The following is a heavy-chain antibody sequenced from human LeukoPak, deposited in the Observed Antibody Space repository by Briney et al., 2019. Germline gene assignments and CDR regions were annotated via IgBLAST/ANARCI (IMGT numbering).Heavy chain of an antibody. D-gene: IGHD3-16*01. J-gene: IGHJ6*02. CDR3: AKDRYGGDYYYYGMDV. Sequence: PGGSLTLSCAASGFTFSSYAMSWVRQAPGKGLEWVSAISGSGGSTYYADSVKGRYTISRDNSKNTLYLQMNSLRAEDTAVYYCAKDRYGGDYYYYGMDVWGQGTTVTVSS. CDR2: ISGSGGST. CDR1: GFTFSSYA. V-gene: IGHV3-23*01.